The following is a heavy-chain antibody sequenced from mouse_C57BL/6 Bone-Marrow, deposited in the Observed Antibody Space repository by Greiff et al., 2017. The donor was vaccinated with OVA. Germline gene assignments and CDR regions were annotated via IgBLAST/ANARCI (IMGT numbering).Heavy chain of an antibody. V-gene: IGHV5-17*01. Sequence: DVKLVESGGGLVKPGGSLKLSCAASGFTFSDYGMHWVRQAPEKGLEWVAYISSGSSTIYYADTVKGRFTISRDNAKNTLFLQMTSLRSEDTAMYYCARRLYGNYLDYWGQGTTLTVSS. CDR2: ISSGSSTI. D-gene: IGHD2-1*01. J-gene: IGHJ2*01. CDR1: GFTFSDYG. CDR3: ARRLYGNYLDY.